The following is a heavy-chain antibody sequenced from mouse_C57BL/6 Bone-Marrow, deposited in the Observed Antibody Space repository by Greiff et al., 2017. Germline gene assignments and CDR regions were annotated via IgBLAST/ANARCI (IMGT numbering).Heavy chain of an antibody. CDR3: ARDAYHSSRRAMDC. J-gene: IGHJ4*01. V-gene: IGHV1-81*01. Sequence: VQLVESGAELARPGASVKLSCKASGYTFTSYGISWVKQRTGQGLEWIGEIYPRSGNTYYNEKFKGKATLTADKSSSTAYMELSSLTSEDSAVYFCARDAYHSSRRAMDCWGQGASVTVAS. CDR1: GYTFTSYG. CDR2: IYPRSGNT. D-gene: IGHD2-5*01.